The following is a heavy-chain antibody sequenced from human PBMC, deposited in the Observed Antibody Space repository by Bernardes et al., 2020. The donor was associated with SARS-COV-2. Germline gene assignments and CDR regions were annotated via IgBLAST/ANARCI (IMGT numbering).Heavy chain of an antibody. D-gene: IGHD2-21*01. V-gene: IGHV3-7*04. CDR3: ARDHTSTILDY. J-gene: IGHJ4*02. CDR1: GFTFSSYW. CDR2: IKQDGSEK. Sequence: GGSLRLSCAVSGFTFSSYWMSWVRQAPGKGLEWVAQIKQDGSEKYYIDSVKGRFTISRDNAKNSLYLQMNSLRAEDTAVYYCARDHTSTILDYWGQGTLVTVHS.